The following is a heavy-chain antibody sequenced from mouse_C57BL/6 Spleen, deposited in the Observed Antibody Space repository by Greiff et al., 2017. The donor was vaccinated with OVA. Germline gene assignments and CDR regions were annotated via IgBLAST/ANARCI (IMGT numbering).Heavy chain of an antibody. D-gene: IGHD1-1*02. CDR2: ISNGGGST. CDR3: ARQSAYGYFDY. CDR1: GFTFSDYY. Sequence: DVMLVESGGGLVQPGGSLKLSCAASGFTFSDYYMYWVRQTPEKRLEWVAYISNGGGSTYYPDTVKGRFTISRDNAKNTLYLQMSRLKSEDTAMYYCARQSAYGYFDYWGQGTTLTVSS. J-gene: IGHJ2*01. V-gene: IGHV5-12*01.